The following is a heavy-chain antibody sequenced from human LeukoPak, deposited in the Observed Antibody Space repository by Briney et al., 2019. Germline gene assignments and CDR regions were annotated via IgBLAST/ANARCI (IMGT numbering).Heavy chain of an antibody. Sequence: GGSLRLSCAASGFTFSSYSMKWVRQAPGKGREWVSSISSTSSYIYYVDSVKGRFTISRDNAKNSLYLQMNSLRAEDTAVYYCARGIATSSGVDYWGQGTLVTVSS. J-gene: IGHJ4*02. CDR2: ISSTSSYI. CDR1: GFTFSSYS. D-gene: IGHD6-6*01. CDR3: ARGIATSSGVDY. V-gene: IGHV3-21*01.